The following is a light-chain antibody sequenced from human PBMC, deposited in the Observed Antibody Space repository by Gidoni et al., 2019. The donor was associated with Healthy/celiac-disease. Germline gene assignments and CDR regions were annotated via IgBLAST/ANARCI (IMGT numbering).Light chain of an antibody. Sequence: EIVLTQSPATLSLSPGERATLSCRASQSVSSYLAWYQQKPGQAPRLLIYDASNRATGIPARFSGRGSGTDFTLTISSLEPEDFAVYYCQQPAGFTFGPGTKVDIK. V-gene: IGKV3-11*01. CDR3: QQPAGFT. CDR1: QSVSSY. J-gene: IGKJ3*01. CDR2: DAS.